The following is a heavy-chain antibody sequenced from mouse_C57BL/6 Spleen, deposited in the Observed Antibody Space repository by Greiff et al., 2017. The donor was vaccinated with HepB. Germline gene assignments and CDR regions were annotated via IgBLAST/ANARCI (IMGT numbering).Heavy chain of an antibody. CDR2: ISDGGSYT. CDR1: GFTFSSYA. J-gene: IGHJ2*01. V-gene: IGHV5-4*01. D-gene: IGHD1-1*01. CDR3: ASQIYYYGSSYFDY. Sequence: EVQLVESGGGLVKPGGSLKLSCAASGFTFSSYAMSWVRQTPEKRLEWVATISDGGSYTYYPDNVKGRFTISRDNAKNNLYLQMSHLKSEDTAMYYCASQIYYYGSSYFDYWGQGTTLTVSS.